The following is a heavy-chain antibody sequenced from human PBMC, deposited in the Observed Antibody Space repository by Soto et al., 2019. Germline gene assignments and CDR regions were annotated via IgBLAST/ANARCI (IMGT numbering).Heavy chain of an antibody. V-gene: IGHV3-53*01. D-gene: IGHD3-22*01. J-gene: IGHJ1*01. CDR2: IYSGGST. CDR1: GFTVSSNY. Sequence: EVQLVESGGGLIQPGGSLRLSCAASGFTVSSNYTSWVRQAPGKGLEWVSVIYSGGSTYYADSVKGRFTISRDNSKNTQYLQMNSLRAEDTAVYYCARDRVESGYPEYFQHWGQGTLVTVSS. CDR3: ARDRVESGYPEYFQH.